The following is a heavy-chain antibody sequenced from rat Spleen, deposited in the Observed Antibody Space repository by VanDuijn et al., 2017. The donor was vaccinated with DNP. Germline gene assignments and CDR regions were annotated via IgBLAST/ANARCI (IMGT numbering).Heavy chain of an antibody. D-gene: IGHD1-12*03. CDR2: IISSGGGT. J-gene: IGHJ4*01. V-gene: IGHV5-31*01. CDR3: AREGDYYDGYGDALDA. Sequence: EVQLVESGGDLVQPGRSLKISCVASGFTFNNYWMTWIRQVPGKGLEWVASIISSGGGTYYPDSVEGRFTISRDNVKNTLYLQMNSLRSEDTATYYCAREGDYYDGYGDALDAWGQGTSVTVAS. CDR1: GFTFNNYW.